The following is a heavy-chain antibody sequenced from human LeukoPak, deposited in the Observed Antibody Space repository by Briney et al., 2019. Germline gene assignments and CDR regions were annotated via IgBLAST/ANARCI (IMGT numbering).Heavy chain of an antibody. CDR1: GFPFNTYS. V-gene: IGHV3-21*01. J-gene: IGHJ5*02. CDR3: AVSNWMDP. CDR2: ISNDNNYI. Sequence: GGSLRLSCAASGFPFNTYSMNWVRQAPGQGLEWVSSISNDNNYIYYAESVKGRFTISRDNAKNSLYLQMNSLRAEDTAVYYCAVSNWMDPWGQGTLVTVSS.